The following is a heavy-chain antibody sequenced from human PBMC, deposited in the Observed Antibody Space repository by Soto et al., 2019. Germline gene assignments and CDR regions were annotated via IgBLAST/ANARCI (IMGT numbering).Heavy chain of an antibody. CDR2: IIPIAAIA. D-gene: IGHD3-10*01. J-gene: IGHJ5*02. CDR1: GGTFSRYT. CDR3: ASGSTIVRGAPSWFDP. V-gene: IGHV1-69*02. Sequence: QVQLVQSGAEVKKPGSSVKVSCKASGGTFSRYTINWVRQAPGQGLEWMGRIIPIAAIANYTQKFQGRVTIPVDKSSTPAYMERSSLRYDDTAVYYCASGSTIVRGAPSWFDPWGQGTLVTVSS.